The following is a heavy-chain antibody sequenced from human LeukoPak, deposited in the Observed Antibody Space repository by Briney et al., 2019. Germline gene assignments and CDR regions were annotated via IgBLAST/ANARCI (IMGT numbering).Heavy chain of an antibody. CDR3: ARDLRGSSWCDY. CDR1: GYTFTSYG. CDR2: ISAYNGNT. J-gene: IGHJ4*02. D-gene: IGHD6-13*01. Sequence: REASVKVSCKASGYTFTSYGISWVRQAPGQGLEGMGWISAYNGNTNYAQKLQGRVTMTTDTSTSTAYMELRSLRSDDTAVYYCARDLRGSSWCDYWGQGTLVTVSS. V-gene: IGHV1-18*01.